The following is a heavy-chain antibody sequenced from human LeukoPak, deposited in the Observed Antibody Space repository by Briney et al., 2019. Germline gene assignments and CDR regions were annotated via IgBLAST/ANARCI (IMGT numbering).Heavy chain of an antibody. CDR2: IYYSGST. D-gene: IGHD1-26*01. CDR1: GGSISGFY. J-gene: IGHJ4*02. V-gene: IGHV4-59*01. Sequence: PSETLSLTCTVSGGSISGFYWSWIRQPPGKGLEWIGHIYYSGSTSYNPSIKSRVTISVDTSKNQFSLTLTSVTAADTAVYYCARSGSTAFDYWGQGTVVTVSS. CDR3: ARSGSTAFDY.